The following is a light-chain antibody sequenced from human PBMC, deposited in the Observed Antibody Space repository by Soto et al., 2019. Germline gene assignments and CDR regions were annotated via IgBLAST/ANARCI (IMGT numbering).Light chain of an antibody. Sequence: DVQMTQSPSTLSGSVGDRVTITCRASQTISSWLAWYQQKPGKDATLLIYKAASLDSGVPSRCSGSGAGRELTLTISGLQPDDVATYYCQQYNSYSPTFGRGTKVDI. CDR3: QQYNSYSPT. J-gene: IGKJ4*01. V-gene: IGKV1-5*03. CDR1: QTISSW. CDR2: KAA.